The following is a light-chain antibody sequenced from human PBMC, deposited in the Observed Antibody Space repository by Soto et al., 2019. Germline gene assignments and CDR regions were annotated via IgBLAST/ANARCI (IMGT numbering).Light chain of an antibody. Sequence: EIILTQSPATLSLSPGERATLSCGASQSVAKNYLAWYQQKPGLAPRLLIHGASTRATGIPDRISGSGSGADFTITISGLEPEEFAVYYCHQYASAQLTFGGGSKVEIK. CDR2: GAS. CDR3: HQYASAQLT. J-gene: IGKJ4*01. CDR1: QSVAKNY. V-gene: IGKV3D-20*01.